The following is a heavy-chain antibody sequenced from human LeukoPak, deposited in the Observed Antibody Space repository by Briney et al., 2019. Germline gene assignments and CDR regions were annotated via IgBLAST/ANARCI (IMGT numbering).Heavy chain of an antibody. D-gene: IGHD2-8*01. J-gene: IGHJ6*03. CDR1: GFTFDDYA. Sequence: PPGGSLRLSCGASGFTFDDYAMHWVRQAPGKGLEWVSGISWNSGSIGYADSVKGRFTISRDNAKNSLYLQMNSLRTEDTALYYCAKDPHSACTNGVCYRSYYYYMDVWGKGTTVTVSS. CDR2: ISWNSGSI. CDR3: AKDPHSACTNGVCYRSYYYYMDV. V-gene: IGHV3-9*01.